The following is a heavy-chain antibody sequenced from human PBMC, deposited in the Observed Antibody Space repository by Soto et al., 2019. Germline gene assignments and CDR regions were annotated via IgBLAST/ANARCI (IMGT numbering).Heavy chain of an antibody. D-gene: IGHD3-10*01. V-gene: IGHV3-30-3*01. CDR3: AREAQPYYGSGSYYNGYYYYYGMDV. CDR2: ISYDGSNK. J-gene: IGHJ6*02. CDR1: GFTFSSYA. Sequence: QVQLVESGGGVVQPGRSLRLSCAASGFTFSSYAMHWVRQAPGKGLEWVAVISYDGSNKYYADSVKGRFTISRDNSKNTLYLQMNSLRAEDTAVYYCAREAQPYYGSGSYYNGYYYYYGMDVGGQGTTVTVSS.